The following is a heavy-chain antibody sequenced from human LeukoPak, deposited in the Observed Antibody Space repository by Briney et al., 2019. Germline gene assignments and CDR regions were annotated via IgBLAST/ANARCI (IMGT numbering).Heavy chain of an antibody. CDR3: ARGRPYCSGGSCYYYYYGMDV. Sequence: GGSLRLSCAAYGFTFSSYAMNWVRQAPGKGLEWVSYISSSGTTTYYADSVKGRFTISRDNAKNSLYLQMNSLRAEDTAVYYCARGRPYCSGGSCYYYYYGMDVWGKGTTVTVSS. J-gene: IGHJ6*04. D-gene: IGHD2-15*01. CDR1: GFTFSSYA. V-gene: IGHV3-48*03. CDR2: ISSSGTTT.